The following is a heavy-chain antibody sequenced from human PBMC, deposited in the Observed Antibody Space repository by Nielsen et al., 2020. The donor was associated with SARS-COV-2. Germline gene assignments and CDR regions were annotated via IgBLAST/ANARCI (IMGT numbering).Heavy chain of an antibody. CDR3: AREKGSYGPAGYGMDV. J-gene: IGHJ6*02. D-gene: IGHD3-16*01. CDR2: INPNSGGT. V-gene: IGHV1-2*06. Sequence: ASVKVSCMASGYSFTGHYMHWVRQAPGQGLEWMGRINPNSGGTNYAQKFQGRVTMTGDTSISTAYMELSRLRSDDTAVYYCAREKGSYGPAGYGMDVWGQGTTVTVSS. CDR1: GYSFTGHY.